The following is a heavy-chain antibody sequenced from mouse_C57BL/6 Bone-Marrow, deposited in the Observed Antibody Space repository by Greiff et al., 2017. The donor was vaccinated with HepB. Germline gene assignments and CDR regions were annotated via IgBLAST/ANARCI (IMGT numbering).Heavy chain of an antibody. CDR2: ISTYYGDA. V-gene: IGHV1-67*01. CDR1: GYTFTDYA. D-gene: IGHD1-1*01. J-gene: IGHJ1*03. CDR3: AIKASYYGSSHWYFDV. Sequence: QVQLQQSGPELVRPGVSVKISCKGSGYTFTDYAMHWVKQSHAKSLEWIGVISTYYGDASYNQKFKDKATMTVDKSSSTAYMQLSSLTSEDSAVYYCAIKASYYGSSHWYFDVWGTGTTVTVSS.